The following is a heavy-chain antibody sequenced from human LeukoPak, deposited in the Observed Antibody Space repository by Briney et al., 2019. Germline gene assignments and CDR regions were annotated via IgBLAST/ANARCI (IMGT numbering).Heavy chain of an antibody. D-gene: IGHD3-9*01. V-gene: IGHV3-23*01. CDR1: GFTFSSYA. CDR3: AKSHLPSEHYDILTGYYSTPDY. J-gene: IGHJ4*02. CDR2: ISGSGGST. Sequence: PGGSLRLSCAASGFTFSSYAMSWVRQAPGKGLEWVSAISGSGGSTYYADSVKGRFTISRDNSKNTLYLQMNSLRAEDTAVYYCAKSHLPSEHYDILTGYYSTPDYWGQGTLVTVSS.